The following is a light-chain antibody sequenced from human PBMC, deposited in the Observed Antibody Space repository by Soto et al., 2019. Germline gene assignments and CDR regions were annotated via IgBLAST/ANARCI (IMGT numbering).Light chain of an antibody. CDR1: QYVSSGY. CDR2: GAS. Sequence: VLTQSPGTLSLSPGESATLSCRASQYVSSGYLAWYQQKPGQAPRLLIYGASTRAAGIPDRFSGSGSETDFRLSIRRLEPDHFAVYYCQVYAGSHLCTFVPGTKVEVK. V-gene: IGKV3-20*01. CDR3: QVYAGSHLCT. J-gene: IGKJ1*01.